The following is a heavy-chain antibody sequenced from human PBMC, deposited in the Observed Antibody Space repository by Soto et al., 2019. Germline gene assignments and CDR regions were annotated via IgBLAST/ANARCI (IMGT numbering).Heavy chain of an antibody. D-gene: IGHD1-26*01. CDR1: GGSISSGDYY. Sequence: QVQLQESGPGLVKPSQTLSLTCTVSGGSISSGDYYWSWIRQPPGKGLEWIGYIYYSGSTYYNPSLKSRFTXSXXXAXXQFSLKLSSVTAADTAVYYCARDPIVGATIGAFDIWGQGTMVTVSS. V-gene: IGHV4-30-4*01. CDR3: ARDPIVGATIGAFDI. J-gene: IGHJ3*02. CDR2: IYYSGST.